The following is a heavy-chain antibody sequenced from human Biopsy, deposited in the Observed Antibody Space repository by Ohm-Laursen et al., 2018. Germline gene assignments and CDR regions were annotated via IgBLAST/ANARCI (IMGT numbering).Heavy chain of an antibody. J-gene: IGHJ4*02. Sequence: SSAKVSCKVSGYTFTSFYMHWGRQAPGQGLEWVRIINTHGGRTRYAQKFQGRVRMTTDTSTTTVYMDLSSLTSADTAVYYCARDKDSNGGGTLDYWGQGALLTVSS. CDR3: ARDKDSNGGGTLDY. CDR1: GYTFTSFY. V-gene: IGHV1-46*01. D-gene: IGHD3-16*01. CDR2: INTHGGRT.